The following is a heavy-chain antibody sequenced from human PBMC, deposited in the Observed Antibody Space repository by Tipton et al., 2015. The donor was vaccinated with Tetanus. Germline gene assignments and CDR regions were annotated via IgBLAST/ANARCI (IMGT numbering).Heavy chain of an antibody. CDR2: ISGSGDTT. Sequence: SLRLSCAASGFTLSDYYMSWIRQAPGKGLVWVSSISGSGDTTYYADSVRGRFTVSRDNSKDTVYLDVRSLRDEDTAVYYCATDGLPRGFVMVEATTQKYFRHWGRGTLVTVSS. J-gene: IGHJ1*01. CDR3: ATDGLPRGFVMVEATTQKYFRH. CDR1: GFTLSDYY. V-gene: IGHV3-11*01. D-gene: IGHD2-21*01.